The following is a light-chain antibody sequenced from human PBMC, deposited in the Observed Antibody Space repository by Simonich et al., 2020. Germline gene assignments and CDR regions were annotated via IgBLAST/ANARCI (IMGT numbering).Light chain of an antibody. Sequence: QSALTQPASVSGSPGQSITISCPGTSSDVGGYNYVSWYQQHPGKAPKPRIYDVSKRPSGVSNRFSGSKSGNTASLTISGLQAEDEADYYCCSYAGSSTFNWVFGGGTKLTVL. CDR1: SSDVGGYNY. J-gene: IGLJ3*02. V-gene: IGLV2-23*02. CDR3: CSYAGSSTFNWV. CDR2: DVS.